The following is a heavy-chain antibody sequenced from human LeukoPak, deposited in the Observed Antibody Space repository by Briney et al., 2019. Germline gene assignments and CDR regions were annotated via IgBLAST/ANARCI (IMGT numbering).Heavy chain of an antibody. Sequence: PGGSLRLSCAASGFTFSDYYMSWIRRAPGKGLEWVSYISSSGSTIYYADSVKGRFTISRDNAKNSLYLQMNSLRAEDTAVYYCARWGAETMHGATITGMGAWGQGTLVTVSS. J-gene: IGHJ5*02. CDR2: ISSSGSTI. CDR3: ARWGAETMHGATITGMGA. V-gene: IGHV3-11*04. D-gene: IGHD1-26*01. CDR1: GFTFSDYY.